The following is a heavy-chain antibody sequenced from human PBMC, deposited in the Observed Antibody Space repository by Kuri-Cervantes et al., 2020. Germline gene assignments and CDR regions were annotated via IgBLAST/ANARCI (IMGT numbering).Heavy chain of an antibody. Sequence: LSLTCAASGFTFYSYGMHWVRQAPGKGLEWVAVISYDGSNEYYADSVKGRFTISRDNSKNTLYLQMNSLRAEDTAVYYCARGPRDEFDYWCQGTLVTVSS. CDR3: ARGPRDEFDY. V-gene: IGHV3-30*03. CDR2: ISYDGSNE. CDR1: GFTFYSYG. J-gene: IGHJ4*02.